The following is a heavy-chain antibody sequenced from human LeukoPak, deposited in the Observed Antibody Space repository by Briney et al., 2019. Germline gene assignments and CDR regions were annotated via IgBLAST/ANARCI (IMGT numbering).Heavy chain of an antibody. J-gene: IGHJ4*02. CDR2: ISGSGGST. V-gene: IGHV3-23*01. Sequence: GGSLRLSCAASGFTFSSYAMSWVRQAPGKGLEWVSAISGSGGSTYYADSVKGRFTISRDNSKNTLYLQVNSLRAEDTAVYYCAKGDDILTGASDYWGQGTLVTVSS. CDR1: GFTFSSYA. D-gene: IGHD3-9*01. CDR3: AKGDDILTGASDY.